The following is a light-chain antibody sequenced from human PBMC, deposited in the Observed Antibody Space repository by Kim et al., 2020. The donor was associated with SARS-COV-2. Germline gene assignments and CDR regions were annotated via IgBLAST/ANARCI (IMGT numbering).Light chain of an antibody. CDR3: QTWGTGIVL. CDR1: SGHSSFA. Sequence: QLVLTQSPSASASLGASVKLTCTLSSGHSSFAIAWHQQQPEKGPRYLMKVNSDGSHNKGDGIPDRFSGSSSGAERYLTISSLQSEDEADYYCQTWGTGIVLFGGGTQLTVL. CDR2: VNSDGSH. V-gene: IGLV4-69*01. J-gene: IGLJ2*01.